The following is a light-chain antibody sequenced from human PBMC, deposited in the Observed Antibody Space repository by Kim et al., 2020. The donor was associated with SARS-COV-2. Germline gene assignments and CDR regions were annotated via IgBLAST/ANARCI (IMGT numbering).Light chain of an antibody. CDR1: QSVSST. CDR3: QQYNNWPPYT. V-gene: IGKV3-15*01. J-gene: IGKJ2*01. CDR2: GAS. Sequence: VSPGERATLSCRASQSVSSTLACYQQKPGQAPRLLIYGASTRATGIPARFSGSGSGTEFTLTVSSLQSEDFAVYYCQQYNNWPPYTFGQGTKLEI.